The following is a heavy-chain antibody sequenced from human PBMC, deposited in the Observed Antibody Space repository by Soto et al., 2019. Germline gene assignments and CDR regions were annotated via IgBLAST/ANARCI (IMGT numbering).Heavy chain of an antibody. CDR1: GFTFSSYW. CDR2: INSDGSST. Sequence: GGSLRLSCAASGFTFSSYWMHWVRQAPGKGLVWVSRINSDGSSTSYADSVKGRFTISRDNAKNTLYLQMNSLRAEDTAVYYCAREGTYYDFWSGYYTSGYYYGMDVWGQGTTVTVSS. CDR3: AREGTYYDFWSGYYTSGYYYGMDV. D-gene: IGHD3-3*01. V-gene: IGHV3-74*01. J-gene: IGHJ6*02.